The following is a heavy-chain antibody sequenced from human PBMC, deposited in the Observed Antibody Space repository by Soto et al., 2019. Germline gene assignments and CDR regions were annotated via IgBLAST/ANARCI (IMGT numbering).Heavy chain of an antibody. CDR2: IIPIFGTP. Sequence: QVQLVQSGAEVKKPGSSVKVSCKASGGTSSSYAISWVRQAPGQGLEWMGGIIPIFGTPNYAQNFQGRVTITADESMSTAYMELSRLRYEDTAVYYCARGRYGSGNYYFDYWGQGTLVTVSS. V-gene: IGHV1-69*12. CDR1: GGTSSSYA. CDR3: ARGRYGSGNYYFDY. D-gene: IGHD3-10*01. J-gene: IGHJ4*02.